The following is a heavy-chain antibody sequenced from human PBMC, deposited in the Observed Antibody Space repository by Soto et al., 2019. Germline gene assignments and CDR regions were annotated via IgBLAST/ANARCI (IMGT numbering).Heavy chain of an antibody. CDR3: ARRGEWIQLWLQRINWFDT. CDR2: INHSGST. V-gene: IGHV4-34*01. CDR1: GGSFSGYY. Sequence: SETLSLTCAVYGGSFSGYYWSWIRQPPGKGLEWIGEINHSGSTNYNPSLKSRVTISVDTSKNQFSLKLSSVTAADTAVYYCARRGEWIQLWLQRINWFDTLGKGPLAT. D-gene: IGHD5-18*01. J-gene: IGHJ5*02.